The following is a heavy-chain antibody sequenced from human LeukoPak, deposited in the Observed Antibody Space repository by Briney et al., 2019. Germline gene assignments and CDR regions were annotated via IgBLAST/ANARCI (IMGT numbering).Heavy chain of an antibody. CDR2: XHXGGNT. J-gene: IGHJ5*02. CDR1: GFTVSNNY. V-gene: IGHV3-53*01. D-gene: IGHD1-26*01. Sequence: GGSLTLSCAASGFTVSNNYMXXVRQAPGKXXXXVSIXHXGGNTYYADSVKXRFTISRDNSKNTLYLQMNSLRAEDTALYYCTRANSATIPGVDPWGQGTLVTVSS. CDR3: TRANSATIPGVDP.